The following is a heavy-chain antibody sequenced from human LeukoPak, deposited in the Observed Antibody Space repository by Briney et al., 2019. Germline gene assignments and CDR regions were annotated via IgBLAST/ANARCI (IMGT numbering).Heavy chain of an antibody. J-gene: IGHJ3*02. Sequence: KSGGSLRLSCAASGFTFSSYSMNWVRQAPGKGLEWVSSISSSSSYIYYADSVKGRFTISRDNAKNSLYLQMNSLRAEDTAVYYCARWCITIFGGNDAFDIWGQGTMVTVSS. CDR2: ISSSSSYI. V-gene: IGHV3-21*04. D-gene: IGHD3-3*01. CDR3: ARWCITIFGGNDAFDI. CDR1: GFTFSSYS.